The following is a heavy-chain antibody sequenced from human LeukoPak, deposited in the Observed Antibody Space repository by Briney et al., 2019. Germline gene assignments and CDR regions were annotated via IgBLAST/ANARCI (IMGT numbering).Heavy chain of an antibody. D-gene: IGHD1-26*01. V-gene: IGHV4-59*12. Sequence: SETLSLTCTVSGGSISSYYWSWIRQPPGKGLEWIGYIYYSGSTNYSPSLKSRVTMSVDTSKNQFSLKLSSVTAADTAVYYCARDIGSYLFDYWGQGTLVTVSS. CDR1: GGSISSYY. CDR2: IYYSGST. J-gene: IGHJ4*02. CDR3: ARDIGSYLFDY.